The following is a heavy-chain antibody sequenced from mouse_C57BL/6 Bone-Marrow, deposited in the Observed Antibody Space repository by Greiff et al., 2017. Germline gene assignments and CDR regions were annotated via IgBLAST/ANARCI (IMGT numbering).Heavy chain of an antibody. Sequence: QVQLKESGAELVRPGASVTLSCKASGYTFTDYEMHWVKQTPVHGLEWIGAIDPETGGTAYNQKFKGKAILTADKSSSTAYMELRSLTSEDSAVYYCTRRGTTVVATGYFDVWGTGTTVTVSS. CDR3: TRRGTTVVATGYFDV. CDR2: IDPETGGT. J-gene: IGHJ1*03. CDR1: GYTFTDYE. V-gene: IGHV1-15*01. D-gene: IGHD1-1*01.